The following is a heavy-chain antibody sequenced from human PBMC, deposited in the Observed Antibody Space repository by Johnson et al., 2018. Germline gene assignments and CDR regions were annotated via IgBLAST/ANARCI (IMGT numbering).Heavy chain of an antibody. CDR3: AVSSLDIRSGHAFDI. V-gene: IGHV4-31*02. Sequence: QVQLVESGPRLVKPSQTVSLTCTVSGDSISRDGYYWSWVRQRPGKGLEWIGYIYYSGSNYYNPSLERPFTMSVDTSNKQFSLKVTSGTAADTAVYYWAVSSLDIRSGHAFDIWGPGTMVTVSS. D-gene: IGHD1-1*01. CDR1: GDSISRDGYY. CDR2: IYYSGSN. J-gene: IGHJ3*02.